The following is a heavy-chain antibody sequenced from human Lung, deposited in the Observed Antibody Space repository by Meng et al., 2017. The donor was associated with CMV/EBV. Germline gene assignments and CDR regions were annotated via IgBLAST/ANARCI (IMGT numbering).Heavy chain of an antibody. CDR1: GYTFTSYY. J-gene: IGHJ6*02. CDR2: ISAYNGNT. CDR3: ARDPIRVLQFWEWKYYYYGMDV. D-gene: IGHD3-3*01. V-gene: IGHV1-18*04. Sequence: ASXXVSXKASGYTFTSYYIHWVRQAPGQGLEWMGWISAYNGNTNYAQKLQGRVTMTTDTSTSTAYMELRSLRSDDTAVYYCARDPIRVLQFWEWKYYYYGMDVWGQGXTVTVSS.